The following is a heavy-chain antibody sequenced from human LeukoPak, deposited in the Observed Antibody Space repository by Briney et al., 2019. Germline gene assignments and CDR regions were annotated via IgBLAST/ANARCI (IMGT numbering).Heavy chain of an antibody. CDR1: GYTFTSYG. V-gene: IGHV1-18*01. CDR2: ISAYNGNT. CDR3: AKDVDIVVVPAAIDY. D-gene: IGHD2-2*01. J-gene: IGHJ4*02. Sequence: ASVKVSCKASGYTFTSYGISWVRQAPGQGLEWMGWISAYNGNTNYAQKLQGRVTMTTDTSTSTAYMELRSLRSDDTAVYYCAKDVDIVVVPAAIDYWGQGTLVTVSS.